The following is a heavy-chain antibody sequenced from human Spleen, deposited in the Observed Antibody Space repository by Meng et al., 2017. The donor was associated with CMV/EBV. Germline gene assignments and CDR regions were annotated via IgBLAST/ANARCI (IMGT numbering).Heavy chain of an antibody. V-gene: IGHV4-31*02. CDR1: SISSGGYS. D-gene: IGHD3-3*01. CDR3: ARGSGTVFGVVGWFDP. J-gene: IGHJ5*02. Sequence: SISSGGYSWSWIRQLPGKGLEWIGYIYYTGSTYYNPSLKRRGTILLDTSKNQFSLKLSSVSVADTAVYYCARGSGTVFGVVGWFDPWGQGTLVTVSS. CDR2: IYYTGST.